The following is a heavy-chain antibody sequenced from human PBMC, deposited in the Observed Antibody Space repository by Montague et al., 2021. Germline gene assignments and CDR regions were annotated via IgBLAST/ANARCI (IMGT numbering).Heavy chain of an antibody. CDR3: AHRQGGYDLWY. J-gene: IGHJ4*02. V-gene: IGHV2-5*02. D-gene: IGHD5-12*01. CDR2: IYWDDDK. Sequence: PALVKPTQTLTLTCTFSGFSLSTSGVGVGWIRQPPVKALEWLALIYWDDDKRYSPSLKSRLTITKDTSKNQVVLTMTNMDPVDTATYYCAHRQGGYDLWYWGQGTLVTVSS. CDR1: GFSLSTSGVG.